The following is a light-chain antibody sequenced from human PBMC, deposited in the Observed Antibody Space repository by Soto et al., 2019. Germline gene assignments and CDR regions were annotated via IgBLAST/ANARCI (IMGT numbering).Light chain of an antibody. CDR3: QQGNSFPFT. V-gene: IGKV1-12*01. CDR2: GAS. Sequence: DIQMTQSPSSVSASVGYRVTITCRSSQGISSWLAWYQQKPGKAPNLLIYGASSLQSGVPSRFSGSGSGTDFTLTISSLQPEDIGTYYCQQGNSFPFTFGGGTKVDIK. CDR1: QGISSW. J-gene: IGKJ4*01.